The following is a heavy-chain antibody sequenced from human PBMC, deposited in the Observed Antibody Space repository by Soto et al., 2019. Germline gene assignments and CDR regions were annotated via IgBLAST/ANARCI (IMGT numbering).Heavy chain of an antibody. J-gene: IGHJ5*02. D-gene: IGHD3-22*01. Sequence: GGSLRLSCAASGFTFDDYGMSWVRQAPGKGLEWVSGINWNGGSTGYADSVKGRFTISRDNAKNSLYLQMNSLRAEDTALYYCAREETRDYYDSSGYWDPWGQGTLVTVSS. V-gene: IGHV3-20*04. CDR3: AREETRDYYDSSGYWDP. CDR2: INWNGGST. CDR1: GFTFDDYG.